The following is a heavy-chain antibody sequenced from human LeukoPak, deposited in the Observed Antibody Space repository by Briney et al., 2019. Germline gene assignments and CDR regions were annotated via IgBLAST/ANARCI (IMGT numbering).Heavy chain of an antibody. CDR3: ARQREAYYYYMDV. J-gene: IGHJ6*03. CDR1: GGSISSSGYY. D-gene: IGHD1-26*01. V-gene: IGHV4-39*01. CDR2: IHYSGNT. Sequence: PSETLSLTCTVSGGSISSSGYYWGWIRQPPGKGLEWIGSIHYSGNTYYNPSLKSRVTISVDTSRDQFSLKLRSVTAADTAVYYCARQREAYYYYMDVWGKGTTVTVSS.